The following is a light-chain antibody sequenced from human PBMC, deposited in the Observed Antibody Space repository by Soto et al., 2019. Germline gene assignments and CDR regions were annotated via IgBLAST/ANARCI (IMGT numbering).Light chain of an antibody. CDR2: GAS. CDR1: QSLITRY. Sequence: EIVLTQSPGTLSLFPGERATLSCRASQSLITRYLAWYQQKPGQAPRLLIYGASSRATGIPDRFSGSGSGTDFTHTISRLEPEDFAVYSCQQYGTSPTFGQGTRLEIK. CDR3: QQYGTSPT. J-gene: IGKJ5*01. V-gene: IGKV3-20*01.